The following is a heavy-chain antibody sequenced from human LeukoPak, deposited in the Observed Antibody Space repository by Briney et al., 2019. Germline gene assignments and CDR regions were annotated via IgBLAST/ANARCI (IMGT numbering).Heavy chain of an antibody. CDR3: ARGATMIVVVDPHDAFDI. D-gene: IGHD3-22*01. CDR2: IIPILGIA. V-gene: IGHV1-69*04. Sequence: ASVTVSCKASGGTFSSYAISWVRQAPGQGLEWMGRIIPILGIANYAQKFQGRVTITADKSTSTAYMELSSLRSEDTAVYYCARGATMIVVVDPHDAFDIWGQGTMVTVSS. J-gene: IGHJ3*02. CDR1: GGTFSSYA.